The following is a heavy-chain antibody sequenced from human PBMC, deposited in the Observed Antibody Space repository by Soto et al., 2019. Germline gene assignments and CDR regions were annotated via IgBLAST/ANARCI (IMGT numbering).Heavy chain of an antibody. D-gene: IGHD6-13*01. J-gene: IGHJ4*02. CDR2: IYYSGRT. V-gene: IGHV4-39*01. CDR3: ARPEGGAAADRPLDY. CDR1: GGSVRSSSYY. Sequence: QLRLQESGPGLVKSSETLSLTCTVSGGSVRSSSYYWGWIRQPPGKGLEWIASIYYSGRTHNNPALTGRVALSIDPYTNQFSLKMNSVTAADTAVYYCARPEGGAAADRPLDYWGQGTLVTVSS.